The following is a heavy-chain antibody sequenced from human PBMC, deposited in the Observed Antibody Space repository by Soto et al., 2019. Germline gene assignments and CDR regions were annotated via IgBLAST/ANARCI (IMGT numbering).Heavy chain of an antibody. D-gene: IGHD6-19*01. V-gene: IGHV3-53*01. CDR2: IYGGGTT. CDR1: GFTVSSKY. Sequence: EVPLVESGGGLIQPGGSLRLSCAASGFTVSSKYMTWARQAPGKGLEWVSVIYGGGTTYYADSVKGRFTISRDNSKNTLYLQMNSLRAEDTAVYYCVQTTGWPGFDFWGQGTLVTVSS. CDR3: VQTTGWPGFDF. J-gene: IGHJ4*02.